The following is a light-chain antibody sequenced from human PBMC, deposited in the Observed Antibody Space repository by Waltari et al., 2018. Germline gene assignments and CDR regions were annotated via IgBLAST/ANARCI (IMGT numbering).Light chain of an antibody. CDR3: QQSVSPPFT. J-gene: IGKJ3*01. V-gene: IGKV1-39*01. Sequence: DIQMTQSPASLAASLGDRVTITCRPSQSVGTSLNWYQQKSGEPPKLLISAESGFQSGVPSRFSGSGSGTDFTLTITSLQPEDVATYYCQQSVSPPFTFGPGTKV. CDR1: QSVGTS. CDR2: AES.